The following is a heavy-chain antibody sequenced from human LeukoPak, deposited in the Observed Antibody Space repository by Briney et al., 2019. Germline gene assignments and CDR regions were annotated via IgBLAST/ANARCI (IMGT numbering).Heavy chain of an antibody. CDR2: INPNSGGT. D-gene: IGHD2-2*02. CDR1: GYTFTGYY. Sequence: ASVKVSCKASGYTFTGYYMHWERQAPGQGLEWMGWINPNSGGTNYAQKFQGRVTMTRDTSISTAYMELSRLRSDDTAVYYCARDRAPSYCSSTSCYTWGMDVWGQGTTVTVS. V-gene: IGHV1-2*02. CDR3: ARDRAPSYCSSTSCYTWGMDV. J-gene: IGHJ6*02.